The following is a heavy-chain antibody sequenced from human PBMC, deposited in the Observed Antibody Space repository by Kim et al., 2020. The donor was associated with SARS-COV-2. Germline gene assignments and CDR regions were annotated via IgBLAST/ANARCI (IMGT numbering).Heavy chain of an antibody. CDR3: ARALDCSGGSCYWTYYGMDV. Sequence: ASVKVSCKASGYTFTSYAMNWVRQAPGQGLEWMGWINTNTGNPTYAQGFTGRFVFSSDTSVSTAYLQISSLKAEDTAVYYCARALDCSGGSCYWTYYGMDVWGQGTTVTVSS. J-gene: IGHJ6*02. CDR2: INTNTGNP. D-gene: IGHD2-15*01. V-gene: IGHV7-4-1*02. CDR1: GYTFTSYA.